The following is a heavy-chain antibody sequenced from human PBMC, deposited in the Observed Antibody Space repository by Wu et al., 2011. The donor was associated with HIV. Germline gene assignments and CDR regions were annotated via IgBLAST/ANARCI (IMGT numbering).Heavy chain of an antibody. CDR3: ARATKYRELYYYMDV. Sequence: QVHLVQSGAEVKKPGASVKVSCKASGYTFTSYDINWVRQATGQGLEWMGWMNPNSGNTGYAQKFQGRVTMTRDTSISTAYMELSSLRSEDTAVYYCARATKYRELYYYMDVWGKGTTVTVSS. CDR2: MNPNSGNT. CDR1: GYTFTSYD. D-gene: IGHD1-7*01. J-gene: IGHJ6*03. V-gene: IGHV1-8*02.